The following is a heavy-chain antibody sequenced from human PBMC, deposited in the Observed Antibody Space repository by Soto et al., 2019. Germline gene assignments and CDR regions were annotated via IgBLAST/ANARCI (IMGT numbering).Heavy chain of an antibody. V-gene: IGHV4-59*01. CDR1: GASISSYY. D-gene: IGHD3-22*01. CDR2: IYYSGST. CDR3: ARAVDDSSGNWFDP. J-gene: IGHJ5*02. Sequence: SETLTLTCSVSGASISSYYYTWIRQTPGKGLEWIGYIYYSGSTNYNPSLKSRVTISVDTSKNQFSLKLSSVTAADTAVYYCARAVDDSSGNWFDPWGQGTLVTVSS.